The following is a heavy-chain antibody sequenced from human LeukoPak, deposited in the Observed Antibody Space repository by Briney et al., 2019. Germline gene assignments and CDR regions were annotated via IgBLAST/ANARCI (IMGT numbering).Heavy chain of an antibody. CDR1: GYTFTSYG. CDR3: ARHYYDILTGYSDY. D-gene: IGHD3-9*01. CDR2: ISAYNGNT. V-gene: IGHV1-18*04. J-gene: IGHJ4*02. Sequence: HWASVKVSCKASGYTFTSYGISWVRQAPGQGLEWMGWISAYNGNTNYAQKLQGRVTMTTDTSTNTDYMELRSLRSDDTAVYYCARHYYDILTGYSDYWGQGTLVTVSS.